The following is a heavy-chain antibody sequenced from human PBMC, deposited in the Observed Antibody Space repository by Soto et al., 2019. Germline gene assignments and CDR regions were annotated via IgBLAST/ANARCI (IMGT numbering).Heavy chain of an antibody. CDR1: GFTFSSYA. Sequence: QVQLVESGGGVVQPGRSLRLSCAASGFTFSSYAMHWVRQAPGKGLEWVAVISYDGSNKYYADSVKGRFTISRDNSKNTLYLQMNSLRAEDTAVYYCARDRGDSSSWFPGYYYYGMDVWGQGTTVTVSS. CDR3: ARDRGDSSSWFPGYYYYGMDV. J-gene: IGHJ6*02. V-gene: IGHV3-30-3*01. CDR2: ISYDGSNK. D-gene: IGHD6-13*01.